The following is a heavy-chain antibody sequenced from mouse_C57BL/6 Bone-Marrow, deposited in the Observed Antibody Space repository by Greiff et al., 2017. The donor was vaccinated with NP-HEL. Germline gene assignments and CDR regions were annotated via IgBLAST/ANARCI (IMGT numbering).Heavy chain of an antibody. D-gene: IGHD2-10*02. V-gene: IGHV5-17*01. CDR1: GFTLSDYG. CDR2: ISSGSSTI. Sequence: EVKLMESGGGLVKPGGSLKLSCAASGFTLSDYGMHWVRQAPEKGLEWVAYISSGSSTIYYADTVKGRFTISRDNAKNTLFLQMTSLRSEDTAMYYCARPSNRYYFDYWGQGTTLTVSS. J-gene: IGHJ2*01. CDR3: ARPSNRYYFDY.